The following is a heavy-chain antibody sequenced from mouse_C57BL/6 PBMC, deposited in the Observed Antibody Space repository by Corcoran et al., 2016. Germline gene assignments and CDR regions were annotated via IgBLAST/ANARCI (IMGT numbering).Heavy chain of an antibody. V-gene: IGHV1-55*01. Sequence: QVQLQQPGAELVKPGASVKMSCKASGYTFTSYWITWVKQRPGQGLEWIGDIYPGSGSTNYNEKFKSKATLTVDTSSSTAYMQISSLTSEDSAVYYCARRTTVVGGSMDYWGQGTSVTVSS. CDR2: IYPGSGST. D-gene: IGHD1-1*01. CDR3: ARRTTVVGGSMDY. J-gene: IGHJ4*01. CDR1: GYTFTSYW.